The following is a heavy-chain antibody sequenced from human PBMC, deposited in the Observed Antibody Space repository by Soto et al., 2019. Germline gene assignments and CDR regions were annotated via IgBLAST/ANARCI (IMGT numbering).Heavy chain of an antibody. Sequence: AGRALRLSCAASGFTCSSYSMNWVRQAPGKGLEWVSSISSSSSYIYYADSVKGRFTISRDNAKNSLYLQMNSLRAEDTAVYYCAREPPEVIPYWGQGTLVTV. D-gene: IGHD3-16*02. CDR2: ISSSSSYI. CDR1: GFTCSSYS. CDR3: AREPPEVIPY. J-gene: IGHJ1*01. V-gene: IGHV3-21*01.